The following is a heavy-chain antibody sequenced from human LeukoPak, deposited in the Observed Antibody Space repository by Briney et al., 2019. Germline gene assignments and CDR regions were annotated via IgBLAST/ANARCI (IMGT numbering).Heavy chain of an antibody. J-gene: IGHJ6*02. V-gene: IGHV3-30*03. Sequence: GSLRVSCAASGFTFSSDGMHCVRQAPGKGLEWVAAISYDGSNKYYADSVKGRFTISRDNSKNTLYLQMNSLRAEDTAVYYCAMGGYYYYGMDVRGQGTTVTVSS. CDR2: ISYDGSNK. CDR3: AMGGYYYYGMDV. CDR1: GFTFSSDG.